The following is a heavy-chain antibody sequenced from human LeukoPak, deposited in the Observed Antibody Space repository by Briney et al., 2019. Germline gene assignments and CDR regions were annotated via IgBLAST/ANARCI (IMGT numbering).Heavy chain of an antibody. CDR3: AREDGDAFDI. Sequence: HPGGSLRLSCAASGFTFSSYQMDWVPRAPGKGLELVSYIGSSGGSRYYADSVKGRFTSSRDNAKNSLYLQMNSLRVEDTAVYYCAREDGDAFDIWGQGTMVSVSS. D-gene: IGHD5-24*01. CDR2: IGSSGGSR. V-gene: IGHV3-48*03. J-gene: IGHJ3*02. CDR1: GFTFSSYQ.